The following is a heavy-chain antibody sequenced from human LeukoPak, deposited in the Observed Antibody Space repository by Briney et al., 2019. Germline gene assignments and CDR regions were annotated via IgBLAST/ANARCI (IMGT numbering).Heavy chain of an antibody. Sequence: GGSLRLSCAGSGFTFRNRWATWVRQAPGKGLEWVASTGLYGHDNDYVDSVRGRFTISRDFAKISLFLQMNSLRVEDTAVYYCAAGGAPGRFDYWGRGAPVTVSS. V-gene: IGHV3-7*01. CDR2: TGLYGHDN. J-gene: IGHJ4*02. CDR1: GFTFRNRW. CDR3: AAGGAPGRFDY. D-gene: IGHD6-13*01.